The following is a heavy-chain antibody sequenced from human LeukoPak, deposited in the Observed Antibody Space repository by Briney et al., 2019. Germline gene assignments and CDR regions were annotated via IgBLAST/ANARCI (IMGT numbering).Heavy chain of an antibody. CDR1: GVTFRSYG. D-gene: IGHD1-26*01. CDR3: ASGEAWLMGATEFDY. CDR2: FWYDGSNK. J-gene: IGHJ4*02. V-gene: IGHV3-33*01. Sequence: PGGALRLSLSACGVTFRSYGMHWGRPAPGQGAGGGGVFWYDGSNKYYADSVKGRFTISRDNSKNTLYLQMNSLRAEDTAVYYCASGEAWLMGATEFDYWGQGTLVTVSS.